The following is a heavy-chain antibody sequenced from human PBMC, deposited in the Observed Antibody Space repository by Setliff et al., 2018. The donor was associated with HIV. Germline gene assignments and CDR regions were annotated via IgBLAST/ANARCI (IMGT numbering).Heavy chain of an antibody. Sequence: PSETLSLTCVVSGYFVAGGYYWGWIRQSPGKGLEWIGNIFHSGTTYYNPSLRSRITISVGTSKNQFFLNMTSVTAADTAVYYCVRAPPGIQLLASTNGPYYFDYWSHGTLVTVSS. CDR3: VRAPPGIQLLASTNGPYYFDY. V-gene: IGHV4-38-2*01. CDR1: GYFVAGGYY. CDR2: IFHSGTT. J-gene: IGHJ4*01. D-gene: IGHD1-1*01.